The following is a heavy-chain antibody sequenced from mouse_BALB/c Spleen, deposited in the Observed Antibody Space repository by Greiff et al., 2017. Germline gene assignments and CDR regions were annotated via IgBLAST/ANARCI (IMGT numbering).Heavy chain of an antibody. CDR2: IYPGNVNT. Sequence: VQLQQSGPELVKPGASVRISCKASGYTFTSYYIHWVKQRPGQGLEWIGWIYPGNVNTKYNEKFKGKATLTADKSSSTAYMQLSSLTSEDSAVYFCARGGNYAYYYAMDYWGQGTSVTVSS. CDR3: ARGGNYAYYYAMDY. J-gene: IGHJ4*01. CDR1: GYTFTSYY. D-gene: IGHD2-1*01. V-gene: IGHV1S56*01.